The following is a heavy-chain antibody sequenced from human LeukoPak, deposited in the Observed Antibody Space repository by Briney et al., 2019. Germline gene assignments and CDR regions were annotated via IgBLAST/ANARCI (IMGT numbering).Heavy chain of an antibody. D-gene: IGHD3-22*01. CDR3: ARGSNYDSSGGFDY. J-gene: IGHJ4*02. CDR1: GGSFSGYY. V-gene: IGHV4-34*01. CDR2: INHSGST. Sequence: PSETLSLTCAVYGGSFSGYYWSWIRQPPGKGLEWIGEINHSGSTNYNPSLKSRVTISVDTSKNQFSLKLSSVTAADTAVYYCARGSNYDSSGGFDYWGQGTLVTVSS.